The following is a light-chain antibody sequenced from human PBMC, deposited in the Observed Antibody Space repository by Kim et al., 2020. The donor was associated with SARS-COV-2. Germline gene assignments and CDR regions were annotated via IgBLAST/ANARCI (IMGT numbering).Light chain of an antibody. CDR1: QTVRNNY. CDR2: GAS. Sequence: EMVLTQSPGTLSMSPGERATLSCRGSQTVRNNYLAWYQQKPGQAPRLLIYGASTRATDIPDRFTGSGSGTDFTLTITGLAPEDSAVYFCQQYDSSLLTYTFGQGTKLEI. J-gene: IGKJ2*01. CDR3: QQYDSSLLTYT. V-gene: IGKV3-20*01.